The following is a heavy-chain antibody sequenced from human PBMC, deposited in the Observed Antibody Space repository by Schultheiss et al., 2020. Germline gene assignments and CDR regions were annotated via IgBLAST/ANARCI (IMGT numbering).Heavy chain of an antibody. D-gene: IGHD2-2*01. J-gene: IGHJ5*02. CDR1: GFTFSSYG. CDR3: ARDRADCSSTSCFPNWFDP. V-gene: IGHV3-33*01. Sequence: GGSLRLSFAASGFTFSSYGMHWARQAPGKGLEWVAVIWYDGSNKYYADSVKGRFTISRDNSKNTLYLQMNSLRAEDTAVYYCARDRADCSSTSCFPNWFDPWGQGTLVTVSS. CDR2: IWYDGSNK.